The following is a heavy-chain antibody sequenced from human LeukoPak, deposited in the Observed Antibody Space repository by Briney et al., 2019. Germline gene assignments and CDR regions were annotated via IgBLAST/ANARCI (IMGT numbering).Heavy chain of an antibody. CDR3: ARAVGVGRGTYFDL. CDR1: GASISSYY. CDR2: ISYIGST. D-gene: IGHD1-1*01. V-gene: IGHV4-59*08. J-gene: IGHJ2*01. Sequence: SETLSLTCTVSGASISSYYWSWIRQPPGKGLEWIGYISYIGSTNYNPSLKSRVTISVDTSKNQFSLKLSSVTAADTAVYYCARAVGVGRGTYFDLWGQGTLVTVSS.